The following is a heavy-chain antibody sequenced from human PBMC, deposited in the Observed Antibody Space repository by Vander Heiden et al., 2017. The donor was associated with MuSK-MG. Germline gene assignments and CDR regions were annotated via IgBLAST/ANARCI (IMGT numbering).Heavy chain of an antibody. V-gene: IGHV3-23*01. CDR3: AKGRLGAHKEPPD. CDR1: GFTLSSYA. Sequence: EVQLLESGEGLVQPGGSLRLSCAASGFTLSSYAMSWVRQAPGKGLEWVSGLYSGGSTLYADAVKGRFTVSRDNSKNTLYLQMNTLRAEDTAVYYCAKGRLGAHKEPPDWGQGTLVTVSS. D-gene: IGHD1-26*01. J-gene: IGHJ4*02. CDR2: LYSGGST.